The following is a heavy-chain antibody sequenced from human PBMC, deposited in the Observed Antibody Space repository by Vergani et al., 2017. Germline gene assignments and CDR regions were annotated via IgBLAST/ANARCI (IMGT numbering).Heavy chain of an antibody. CDR3: AAGGQGLWLNVFDY. D-gene: IGHD5-18*01. Sequence: EVQLVETGGGLIQPGGSLRLSCAASGFTFDDYAMHWVRHAPGKGLEWGSLISWDGGSTYYADSVKGRFTISRDNSKNSLYLQMNSLRAEATALYYCAAGGQGLWLNVFDYWGQGTLVTVSS. J-gene: IGHJ4*02. V-gene: IGHV3-43D*04. CDR1: GFTFDDYA. CDR2: ISWDGGST.